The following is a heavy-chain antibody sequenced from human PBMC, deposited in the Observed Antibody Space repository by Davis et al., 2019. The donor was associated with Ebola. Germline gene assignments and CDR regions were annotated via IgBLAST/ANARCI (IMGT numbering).Heavy chain of an antibody. Sequence: PGGSLRLSCAASGFIFRNYAMHWVRQAPGKGLEWVAVVSHRERERFYADSVKGRFTISRDNSENTLYLQMNSLTADDTSVYYCARAGFDEVLDYWGQGTPVTVSS. V-gene: IGHV3-30*04. J-gene: IGHJ4*02. CDR1: GFIFRNYA. D-gene: IGHD3-3*01. CDR2: VSHRERER. CDR3: ARAGFDEVLDY.